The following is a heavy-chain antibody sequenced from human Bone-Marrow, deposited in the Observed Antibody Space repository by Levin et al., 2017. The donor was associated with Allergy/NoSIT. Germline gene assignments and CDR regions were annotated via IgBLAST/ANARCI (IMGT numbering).Heavy chain of an antibody. Sequence: SQTLSLTCTVSGDSFTDYYWTWIRQPPGKGLEWIGSIYYSGNTGYNPSLESRVTISIDTSKKQFSLKLSSVSAADTAVYYCAREMGIMQGFFDLWGRGTLVTVSS. V-gene: IGHV4-59*01. CDR2: IYYSGNT. J-gene: IGHJ2*01. D-gene: IGHD7-27*01. CDR3: AREMGIMQGFFDL. CDR1: GDSFTDYY.